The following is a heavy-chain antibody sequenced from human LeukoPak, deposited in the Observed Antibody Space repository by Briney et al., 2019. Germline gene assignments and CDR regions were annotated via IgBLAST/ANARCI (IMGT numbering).Heavy chain of an antibody. Sequence: SETLSLTCTISDGSISSYYWSWIRQPAGKGLEWIGRIYTSGSTNYNPSLKSRVTMSVDTSKNQFSLKLSSVTAADTAVYYCARGHLYYDILTGSEGFDYWGQGTLVTVSS. CDR1: DGSISSYY. CDR2: IYTSGST. V-gene: IGHV4-4*07. J-gene: IGHJ4*02. CDR3: ARGHLYYDILTGSEGFDY. D-gene: IGHD3-9*01.